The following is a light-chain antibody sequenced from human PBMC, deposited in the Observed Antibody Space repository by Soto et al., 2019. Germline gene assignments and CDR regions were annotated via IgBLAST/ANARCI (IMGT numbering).Light chain of an antibody. CDR3: QQHASPPLT. CDR1: QSVRSNY. Sequence: EIVLTQSPGTLSLSSGERATLSCRASQSVRSNYLAWYQQKPGQAPRLLIYGASSRATGIPDRFGGSGSGTDFPLTISRLEPEDFAVYYCQQHASPPLTFGGWTKVEIK. V-gene: IGKV3-20*01. J-gene: IGKJ4*01. CDR2: GAS.